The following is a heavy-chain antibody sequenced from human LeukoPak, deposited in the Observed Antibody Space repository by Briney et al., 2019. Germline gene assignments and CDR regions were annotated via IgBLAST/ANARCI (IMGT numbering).Heavy chain of an antibody. CDR2: RHTSGST. V-gene: IGHV4-4*07. CDR1: GGSISSYY. D-gene: IGHD2-21*02. CDR3: ARGNYVYCGGDCSRGAFDI. Sequence: SETLSLTCTVSGGSISSYYWSWIRQPAGKGLEWIGRRHTSGSTNYNPSLKSRVTMSVDTSKNQFSLKLSSVTAADTAVYYCARGNYVYCGGDCSRGAFDIWGQGTMVTVSS. J-gene: IGHJ3*02.